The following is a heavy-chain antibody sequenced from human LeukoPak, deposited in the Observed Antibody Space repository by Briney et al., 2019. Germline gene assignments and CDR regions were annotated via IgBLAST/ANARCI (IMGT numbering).Heavy chain of an antibody. CDR2: ISGSGGST. V-gene: IGHV3-23*01. D-gene: IGHD3-10*01. Sequence: SGGSLRLSCAASGFTFSSYAMSWVRQAPGKGLEWVSAISGSGGSTYYADSVKGRFTISRDNSKNTLYLQVNSLRAEDTAVYYCAKEAEGITMVRGVIITGDYWGQGTLVTVSS. CDR3: AKEAEGITMVRGVIITGDY. J-gene: IGHJ4*02. CDR1: GFTFSSYA.